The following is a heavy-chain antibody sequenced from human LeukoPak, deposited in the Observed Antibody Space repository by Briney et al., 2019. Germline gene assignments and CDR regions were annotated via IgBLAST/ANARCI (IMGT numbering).Heavy chain of an antibody. D-gene: IGHD5-24*01. J-gene: IGHJ2*01. CDR3: ARSKRWLEHYWYFDL. V-gene: IGHV3-64*01. CDR1: GFTFSNYP. CDR2: ISGNGGNT. Sequence: PGGSMRLSCSAYGFTFSNYPMHWVSQAPGKGLEYVSGISGNGGNTYYANSVKGRFTISRDNSKHTLYLQMGGLRAEDMAVYYCARSKRWLEHYWYFDLWGRGTLVTVSS.